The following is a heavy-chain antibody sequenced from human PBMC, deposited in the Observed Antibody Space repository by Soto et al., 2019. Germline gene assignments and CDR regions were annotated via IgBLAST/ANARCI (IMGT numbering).Heavy chain of an antibody. V-gene: IGHV1-2*02. CDR3: ARDGGSYYVVAFDI. J-gene: IGHJ3*02. Sequence: ASVKVSCKASGYTFTGYYMHWGRQAPGQGLEWMGWINPNSGGTNYAQKFQGRVTMTRDTSITTAYMELSRLRSDDTAVYYCARDGGSYYVVAFDIWGQGTMVTVSS. CDR2: INPNSGGT. D-gene: IGHD1-26*01. CDR1: GYTFTGYY.